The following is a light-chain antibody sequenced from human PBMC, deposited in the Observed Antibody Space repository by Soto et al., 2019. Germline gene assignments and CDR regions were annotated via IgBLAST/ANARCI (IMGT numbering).Light chain of an antibody. CDR3: QQYGSSPGVFT. V-gene: IGKV3-20*01. Sequence: EIVLTQSPGTLSLSPGERATLSCRASQSVSSSYLAWYQQKPGQAPRLLIYGASSRATGFPDRFSGSGSGTDFTLTISRLEPEDFAVYYCQQYGSSPGVFTFGPGTKVDIK. J-gene: IGKJ3*01. CDR2: GAS. CDR1: QSVSSSY.